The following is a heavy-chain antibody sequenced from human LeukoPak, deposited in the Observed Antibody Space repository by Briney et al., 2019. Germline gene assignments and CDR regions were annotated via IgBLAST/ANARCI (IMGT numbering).Heavy chain of an antibody. V-gene: IGHV3-74*01. J-gene: IGHJ4*02. D-gene: IGHD6-19*01. CDR2: INPDGSNR. CDR3: ARDRYSSGWYGDFDC. CDR1: GFTFNSYW. Sequence: PGGSLRLSCAASGFTFNSYWMHWVRQVPGKGLVWVSRINPDGSNRNYADSVKGRFTISRDNSKNTLYLQVNSLRAEDTAVYYCARDRYSSGWYGDFDCWGQGTLVTVSS.